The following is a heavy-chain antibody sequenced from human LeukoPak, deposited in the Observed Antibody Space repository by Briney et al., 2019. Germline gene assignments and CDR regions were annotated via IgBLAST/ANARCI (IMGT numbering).Heavy chain of an antibody. CDR3: ATDPLGRFSGGPWG. J-gene: IGHJ4*02. D-gene: IGHD1-26*01. V-gene: IGHV1-24*01. Sequence: ASVKVSCKVSGYTLTELSMHWVRQAPGKGLEWMGGFDPEDGETICAQKFQGRVTMTEDTSTDTAYMELSSLRSEDTAVYYCATDPLGRFSGGPWGWGQGTLVTVSS. CDR1: GYTLTELS. CDR2: FDPEDGET.